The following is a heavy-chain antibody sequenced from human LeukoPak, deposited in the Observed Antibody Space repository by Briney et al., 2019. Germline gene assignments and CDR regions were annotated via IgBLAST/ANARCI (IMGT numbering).Heavy chain of an antibody. V-gene: IGHV4-30-4*02. CDR3: ARGLYYDFWSGPNYYYYVDV. Sequence: SETLSLTCTVSGGSISSGDYYWSWIRQPPGKGLEWIGYIYYSGSTYYNPSLKSRVTISVDTSKNRFSLKLSSVTAADTAVYYCARGLYYDFWSGPNYYYYVDVWGKGTTVTVSS. D-gene: IGHD3-3*01. CDR1: GGSISSGDYY. CDR2: IYYSGST. J-gene: IGHJ6*03.